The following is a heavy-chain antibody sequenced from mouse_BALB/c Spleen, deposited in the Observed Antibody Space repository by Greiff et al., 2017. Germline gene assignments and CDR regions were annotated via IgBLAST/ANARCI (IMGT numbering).Heavy chain of an antibody. D-gene: IGHD1-2*01. J-gene: IGHJ2*01. CDR3: ARGEEVLRRRGGIDY. V-gene: IGHV5-6-5*01. CDR1: GFTFSSYA. CDR2: ISSGGST. Sequence: EVLLVESGAGLVKPGGSLKLSCAASGFTFSSYAMSWVRQTPEKRLEWVASISSGGSTYYPDSVKGRLTISRDNAKNNLYLQMNSLMSEDTAMYYCARGEEVLRRRGGIDYWGQGTTLTVSS.